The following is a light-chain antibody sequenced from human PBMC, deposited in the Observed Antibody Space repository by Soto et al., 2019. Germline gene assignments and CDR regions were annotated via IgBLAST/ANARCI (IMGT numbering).Light chain of an antibody. J-gene: IGKJ4*01. V-gene: IGKV1-33*01. CDR2: DAS. CDR1: QDISNY. CDR3: QQYDDLPLT. Sequence: DIQMTQSPSSLSASVGDRVTITCQASQDISNYLNWFQQKPGKAPKLLLSDASNLETGVPSRFSGSGSGTDFSLTISSLQPEDIATYYCQQYDDLPLTFGGGTKVEIK.